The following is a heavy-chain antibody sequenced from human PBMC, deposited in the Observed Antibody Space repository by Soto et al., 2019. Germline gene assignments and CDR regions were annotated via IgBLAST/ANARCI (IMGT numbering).Heavy chain of an antibody. CDR2: IPNNGSP. CDR1: GGSVRTGSYH. Sequence: QVQLQESGPGRVKPSETLSLTCSVSGGSVRTGSYHWSWIRQPPGKGLEWIGFIPNNGSPDYNPYLKSRVVVSIDRSKNQFSLKVNSVTAADTAVYFCARIGWGGASWGQGTLVTVSS. D-gene: IGHD7-27*01. CDR3: ARIGWGGAS. V-gene: IGHV4-61*01. J-gene: IGHJ5*02.